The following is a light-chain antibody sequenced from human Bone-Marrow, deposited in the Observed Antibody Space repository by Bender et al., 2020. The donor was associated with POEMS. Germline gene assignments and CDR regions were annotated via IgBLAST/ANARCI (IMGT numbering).Light chain of an antibody. Sequence: QSALTQPASVSGSPGQSITISCTGTSSDVGSNNLVSWYQQHPGKAPKLIIYEASNRLSAVPYLFSGSKSGNTASLSLAGVQAEDEADYYCCSYTVGWVFGGGTKLTAL. J-gene: IGLJ3*02. CDR1: SSDVGSNNL. V-gene: IGLV2-23*01. CDR2: EAS. CDR3: CSYTVGWV.